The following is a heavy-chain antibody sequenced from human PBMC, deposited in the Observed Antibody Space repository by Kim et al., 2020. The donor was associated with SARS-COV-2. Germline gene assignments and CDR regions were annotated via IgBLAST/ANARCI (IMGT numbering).Heavy chain of an antibody. Sequence: QKLQGRVNMTTDTSKRTCYMELRSLRSDDTAVYYCARDGLGLHFELRYFDYWGQGTLVTVSS. J-gene: IGHJ4*02. CDR3: ARDGLGLHFELRYFDY. V-gene: IGHV1-18*01. D-gene: IGHD4-4*01.